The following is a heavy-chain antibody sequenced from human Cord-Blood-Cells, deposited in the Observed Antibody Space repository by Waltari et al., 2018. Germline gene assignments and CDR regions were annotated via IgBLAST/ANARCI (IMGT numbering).Heavy chain of an antibody. D-gene: IGHD7-27*01. V-gene: IGHV3-74*01. J-gene: IGHJ3*02. Sequence: EVQLVESGGGLVQPGGSLRLSCAASGFTFSSYWMHWVRQAPGKGLVWVSRINRDGSSTSYADSVKGRFTISRDNAKNTLYLQMNSLRAEDTAVYYCARANWGNDAFDIWGQGTMVTVSS. CDR3: ARANWGNDAFDI. CDR1: GFTFSSYW. CDR2: INRDGSST.